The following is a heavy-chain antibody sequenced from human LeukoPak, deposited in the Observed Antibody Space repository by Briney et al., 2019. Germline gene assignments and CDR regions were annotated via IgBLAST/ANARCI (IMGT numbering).Heavy chain of an antibody. J-gene: IGHJ4*02. CDR1: GYTLTELS. V-gene: IGHV1-24*01. Sequence: GASVKVSCKVSGYTLTELSMHWVRQAPGKGLEWMGGFDPEDVETIYAQNFQGRVTMTEDTSTDTAYMELSSLRSEDTAVYYCAPSIVGATTFDYWGQGTLVTVSS. CDR3: APSIVGATTFDY. D-gene: IGHD1-26*01. CDR2: FDPEDVET.